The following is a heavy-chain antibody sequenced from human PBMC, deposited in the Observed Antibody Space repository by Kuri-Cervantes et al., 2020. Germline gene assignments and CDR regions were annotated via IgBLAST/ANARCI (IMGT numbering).Heavy chain of an antibody. CDR2: ISYDGSNK. J-gene: IGHJ6*02. CDR3: AREEQYYDFWRGYSHIKGMDV. CDR1: GFTFSSYA. D-gene: IGHD3-3*01. V-gene: IGHV3-30*14. Sequence: GESLKISCAASGFTFSSYAMHWVRQAPGKGLEWVAVISYDGSNKYYADSVKGRFTISRDNSKNTLYLQMNSLRAEDTAVYYCAREEQYYDFWRGYSHIKGMDVWGQGTTVTVSS.